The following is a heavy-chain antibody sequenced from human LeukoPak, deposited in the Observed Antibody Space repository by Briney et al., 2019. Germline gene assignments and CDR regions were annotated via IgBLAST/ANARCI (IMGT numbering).Heavy chain of an antibody. CDR2: ISAYDGLR. CDR1: GYTFTTYG. Sequence: ASVTVSCKASGYTFTTYGISWVRQAPGLGLEWMAWISAYDGLRNDAQKFQGRVTTTIDTSTNTAYMELRSLRSDDTAVYYCVRDFSYIPDYWGQGTLVIVSS. J-gene: IGHJ4*02. D-gene: IGHD1-14*01. CDR3: VRDFSYIPDY. V-gene: IGHV1-18*01.